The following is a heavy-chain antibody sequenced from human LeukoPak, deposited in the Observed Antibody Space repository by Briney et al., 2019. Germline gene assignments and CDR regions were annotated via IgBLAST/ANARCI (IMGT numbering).Heavy chain of an antibody. J-gene: IGHJ6*03. CDR2: IYHSGST. Sequence: SQTLSLTCTVSGGSISSGGYYWSRIRQPPGKGLEWIGYIYHSGSTYYNPSLKSRVTISVDRSKNQFSLKLSSVTAADTAVYYCARSPGKYFRYYYYMDVWGKGTTVTVSS. D-gene: IGHD2/OR15-2a*01. CDR3: ARSPGKYFRYYYYMDV. CDR1: GGSISSGGYY. V-gene: IGHV4-30-2*01.